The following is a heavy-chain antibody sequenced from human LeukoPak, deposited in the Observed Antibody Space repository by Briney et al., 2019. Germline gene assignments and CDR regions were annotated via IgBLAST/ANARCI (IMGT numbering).Heavy chain of an antibody. D-gene: IGHD3-22*01. CDR2: IYYSGST. CDR1: GGSISSSSYY. V-gene: IGHV4-39*01. CDR3: ARVNYYDSSGYYYYYYYMDV. J-gene: IGHJ6*03. Sequence: SETLSLTCTVSGGSISSSSYYWGWIRQPPGKGLEWIGSIYYSGSTYYNPSLKSRVTISVDTSKNQFSLKLSSVTAADTAVYYCARVNYYDSSGYYYYYYYMDVWGKGTTVTVSS.